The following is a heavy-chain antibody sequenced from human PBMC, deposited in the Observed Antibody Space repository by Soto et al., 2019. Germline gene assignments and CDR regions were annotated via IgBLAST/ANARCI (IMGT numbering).Heavy chain of an antibody. V-gene: IGHV4-39*01. J-gene: IGHJ4*02. CDR1: GGSISSSSYY. D-gene: IGHD6-19*01. CDR2: IYYSGST. Sequence: QLQLQESGQGLVKPSETLSLTCTVSGGSISSSSYYWGWIRQPPGKGLEWIGSIYYSGSTYYNPSLKSRVTISVDTSKNQFSLKLSSVTAADTAVYYCARQGIGGSGWYVPSHFDYWGQGTLVTVSS. CDR3: ARQGIGGSGWYVPSHFDY.